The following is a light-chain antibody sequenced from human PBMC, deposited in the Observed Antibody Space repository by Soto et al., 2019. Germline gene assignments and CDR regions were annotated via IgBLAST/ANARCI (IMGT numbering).Light chain of an antibody. V-gene: IGLV3-9*01. J-gene: IGLJ1*01. CDR3: QVWDSSTWV. CDR2: RDS. CDR1: NIGSKN. Sequence: SSELTQPLSVSVALGQTARITCGGNNIGSKNVHWYQQKPGQAPVLVIYRDSNRPSGIPERFSGSNSGNTATLTISRAQAGDEADYYCQVWDSSTWVFGTGTKLTVL.